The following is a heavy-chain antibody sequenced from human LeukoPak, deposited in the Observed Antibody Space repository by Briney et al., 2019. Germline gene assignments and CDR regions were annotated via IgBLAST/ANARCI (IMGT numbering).Heavy chain of an antibody. CDR3: ARTVTTTGYYFDY. D-gene: IGHD4-17*01. CDR2: ISSSSSYI. J-gene: IGHJ4*02. Sequence: GGSLRLSCAASGFTFSSYSMNWVRQAPGKGLEWVSSISSSSSYIYYADSVKGRFTISRDNAKNSLYLQMNSLRAEDTAVYYRARTVTTTGYYFDYWGQGTLVTVSS. V-gene: IGHV3-21*01. CDR1: GFTFSSYS.